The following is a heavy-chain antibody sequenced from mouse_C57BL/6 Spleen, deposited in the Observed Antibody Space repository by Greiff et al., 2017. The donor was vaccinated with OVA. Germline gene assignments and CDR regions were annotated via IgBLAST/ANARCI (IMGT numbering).Heavy chain of an antibody. V-gene: IGHV2-2*01. CDR1: GFSLTSYG. D-gene: IGHD2-2*01. J-gene: IGHJ3*01. CDR2: IWRGGST. CDR3: ARTPPMVTGFAY. Sequence: QVQLQQSGPGLVQPSQSLSITCTVSGFSLTSYGVHWVRQSPGKGLEWLGVIWRGGSTDYNAAFISRLSISKDNSKSQVFFKMNSLQADDTAIYYCARTPPMVTGFAYWGQGTLVTVSA.